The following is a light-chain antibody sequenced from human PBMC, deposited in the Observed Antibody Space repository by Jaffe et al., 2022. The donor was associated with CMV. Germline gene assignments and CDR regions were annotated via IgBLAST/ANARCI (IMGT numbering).Light chain of an antibody. Sequence: EIVMTQSPATLSVSPGERATLSCRASQTVSTNLAWYQHKPSQAPRLLIYGASTRATGVPARFSGSGSGTEFTLTISSLQSEDFAVYYCQQYHNWPPLTFGGGTKVEIK. CDR3: QQYHNWPPLT. J-gene: IGKJ4*01. CDR1: QTVSTN. CDR2: GAS. V-gene: IGKV3-15*01.